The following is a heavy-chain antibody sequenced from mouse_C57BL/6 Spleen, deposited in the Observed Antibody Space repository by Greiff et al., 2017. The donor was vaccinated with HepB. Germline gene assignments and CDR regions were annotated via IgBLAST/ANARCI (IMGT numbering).Heavy chain of an antibody. J-gene: IGHJ2*01. Sequence: VQLQQSGAELVRPGASVTLSCKASGYTFTDYEMHWVKQTPVHGLEWIGAIDPETGGTAYNQKFKGKAILTADKSSSTAYIELRSLTYTDSAVYSCTSMRLCRFDYWGQGTTLTVSS. D-gene: IGHD2-3*01. CDR3: TSMRLCRFDY. V-gene: IGHV1-15*01. CDR1: GYTFTDYE. CDR2: IDPETGGT.